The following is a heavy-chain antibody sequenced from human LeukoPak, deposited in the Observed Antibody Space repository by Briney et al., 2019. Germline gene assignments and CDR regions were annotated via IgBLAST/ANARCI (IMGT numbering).Heavy chain of an antibody. Sequence: GGSLRLSCAASGFSFNTYAMSWVRQAPGKGLEWVSAISNTGGSTYYADSVKGWFTISRDKSKNTLSLQMNSLRAEDTAVYYCAQQVGYCSSGSCYFTYWGQGTLVTVSS. CDR2: ISNTGGST. CDR3: AQQVGYCSSGSCYFTY. V-gene: IGHV3-23*01. J-gene: IGHJ1*01. CDR1: GFSFNTYA. D-gene: IGHD2-15*01.